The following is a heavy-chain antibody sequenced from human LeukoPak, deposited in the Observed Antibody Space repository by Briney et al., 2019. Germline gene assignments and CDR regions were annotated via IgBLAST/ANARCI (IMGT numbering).Heavy chain of an antibody. CDR3: ARHGVYYDSSGYLYYFFDY. CDR1: GGSISSYY. Sequence: SETLSLTCTVSGGSISSYYWSWIRQPPGKGLEWIWYIYYSGSTNYNPSLKSRVTISVDTSKNQFSLRLISVTAADTAVYYCARHGVYYDSSGYLYYFFDYWGQGTLVTVSS. D-gene: IGHD3-22*01. V-gene: IGHV4-59*08. CDR2: IYYSGST. J-gene: IGHJ4*02.